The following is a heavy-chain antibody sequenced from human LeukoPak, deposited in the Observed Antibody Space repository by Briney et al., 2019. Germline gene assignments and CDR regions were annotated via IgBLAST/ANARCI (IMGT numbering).Heavy chain of an antibody. Sequence: GGSLRLSCAASGFTFSSCAMSWVRQAPGKGLEWVSAISGSGGSTYYADSVKGRFTISRDNSKNTLYLQMNSLRAEDTAVYYCAKGGAREEWLLLYDLWGRGTLVTVSS. V-gene: IGHV3-23*01. CDR1: GFTFSSCA. CDR2: ISGSGGST. J-gene: IGHJ2*01. CDR3: AKGGAREEWLLLYDL. D-gene: IGHD3-22*01.